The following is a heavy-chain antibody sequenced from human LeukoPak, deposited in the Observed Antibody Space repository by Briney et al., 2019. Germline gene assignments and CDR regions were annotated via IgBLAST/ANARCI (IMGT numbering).Heavy chain of an antibody. CDR2: IKPDGSAQ. D-gene: IGHD3-22*01. CDR1: GFTFSNSW. J-gene: IGHJ5*02. V-gene: IGHV3-7*01. CDR3: ANGGTYSSGP. Sequence: GGSLRLSCAASGFTFSNSWMSWVRQAPGKGLEWVTTIKPDGSAQYYVDSVKGRFTISRDNAKNSLFLQINSLRAEDTAVYYCANGGTYSSGPWGQGTLVTVSS.